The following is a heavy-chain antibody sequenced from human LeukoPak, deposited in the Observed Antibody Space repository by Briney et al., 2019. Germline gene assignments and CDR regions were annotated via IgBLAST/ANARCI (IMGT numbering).Heavy chain of an antibody. D-gene: IGHD5-24*01. Sequence: GGSLRLSCAASGFTFSSYSMNWDRQAPGKGLEWVSSISSSSSYIYYADSVKGRFTISRDNAKNSLYLQMNSLRAEDTAVYYCARGEMATIDYWGQGTLVTVSS. CDR1: GFTFSSYS. V-gene: IGHV3-21*01. J-gene: IGHJ4*02. CDR2: ISSSSSYI. CDR3: ARGEMATIDY.